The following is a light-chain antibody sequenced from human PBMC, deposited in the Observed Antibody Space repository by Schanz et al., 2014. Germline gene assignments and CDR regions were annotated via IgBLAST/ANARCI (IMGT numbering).Light chain of an antibody. J-gene: IGKJ3*01. CDR2: DAS. Sequence: EIVLTQSPGTLSLSPGERATLSCRASQSVISSYLAWHQQKPGQAPGLLIYDASSRAAGIPARFSGSGSGTDFTLTISSLEPEDFAVYYCQQRSNWPSMFTFGPGTKVDIK. CDR1: QSVISSY. V-gene: IGKV3D-20*02. CDR3: QQRSNWPSMFT.